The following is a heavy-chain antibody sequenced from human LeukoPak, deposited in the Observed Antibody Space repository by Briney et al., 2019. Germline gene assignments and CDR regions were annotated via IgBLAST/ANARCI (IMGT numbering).Heavy chain of an antibody. CDR1: GFNFNNYW. Sequence: PGGSLRLSCAASGFNFNNYWMSWVRQAPGKGLEWVANIKLDGSEKNYVDSVKGRSTISRDNTKNSLYLQMNSLRVEDTAVFYCARGGNGYYFDYWGQGTLVTVSS. V-gene: IGHV3-7*03. J-gene: IGHJ4*02. D-gene: IGHD4-23*01. CDR3: ARGGNGYYFDY. CDR2: IKLDGSEK.